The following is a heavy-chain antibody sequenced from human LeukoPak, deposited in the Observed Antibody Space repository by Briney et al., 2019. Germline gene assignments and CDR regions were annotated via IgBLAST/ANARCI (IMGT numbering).Heavy chain of an antibody. V-gene: IGHV1-46*01. J-gene: IGHJ3*01. CDR3: ARELSMEDPFTPKNHDSSFGDAFDL. D-gene: IGHD3-22*01. Sequence: ASVTVSCKASGYIFTTYFIHWVRQAPGQGLEWMGIINPSGGSTSYAQKFQGRVAMTRGMSTSTVYMALFSLRSEDTAVYYCARELSMEDPFTPKNHDSSFGDAFDLWGQGTMVTVSS. CDR2: INPSGGST. CDR1: GYIFTTYF.